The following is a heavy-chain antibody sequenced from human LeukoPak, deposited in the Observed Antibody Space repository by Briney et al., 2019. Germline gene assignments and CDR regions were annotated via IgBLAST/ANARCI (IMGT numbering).Heavy chain of an antibody. D-gene: IGHD4-17*01. Sequence: PGGSLRLSCAASGFTFSGSAMHWVRQASGKGLEWVGRIRSKANSYATAYAASVKGRFTISRDDSKNTAYLQMNSLKTEDTAVYYCTTDRRTTVTTTWGQGTLVTVSS. CDR2: IRSKANSYAT. J-gene: IGHJ4*02. CDR1: GFTFSGSA. V-gene: IGHV3-73*01. CDR3: TTDRRTTVTTT.